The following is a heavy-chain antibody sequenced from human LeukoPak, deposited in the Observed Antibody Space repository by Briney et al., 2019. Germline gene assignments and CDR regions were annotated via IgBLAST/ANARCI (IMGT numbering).Heavy chain of an antibody. J-gene: IGHJ4*02. CDR2: IYSGGST. V-gene: IGHV3-53*01. CDR3: ARGLVGSRGQVDY. CDR1: GFTVSSNY. D-gene: IGHD1-26*01. Sequence: GGSLRLSCAASGFTVSSNYMSWVRQAPGKGLEWVSVIYSGGSTYYADSVKGRFTISRDNSKNTLYLQMNSLRAEDTAVYYCARGLVGSRGQVDYWGQGTLVTVSS.